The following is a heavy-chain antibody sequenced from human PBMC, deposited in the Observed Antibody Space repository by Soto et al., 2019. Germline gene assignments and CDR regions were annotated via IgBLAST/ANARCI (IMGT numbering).Heavy chain of an antibody. CDR3: AKDLVLLRILYLFDY. D-gene: IGHD2-8*01. CDR1: GFTFSSYA. CDR2: ISGSGGGA. V-gene: IGHV3-23*01. Sequence: GGSLRLSCAASGFTFSSYAMNWVRQAPGKGLEWVSGISGSGGGAYYADSVKGRFTISRDNSKNTLYLHMNSLRAEDTAVYYCAKDLVLLRILYLFDYWGQGTLVTVSS. J-gene: IGHJ4*02.